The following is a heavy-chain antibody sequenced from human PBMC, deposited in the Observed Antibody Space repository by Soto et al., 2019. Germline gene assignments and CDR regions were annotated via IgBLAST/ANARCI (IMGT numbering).Heavy chain of an antibody. CDR3: ARLVWSGYSHPEYFQH. CDR2: IIPIFGTA. J-gene: IGHJ1*01. V-gene: IGHV1-69*13. D-gene: IGHD3-3*01. Sequence: SVQVSCKASGGTFSSYAISWVRQAPGQGLEWMGGIIPIFGTANYAQKFQGRVTITADESTSTAYMELSSLGSEDTAVYYCARLVWSGYSHPEYFQHWGQGTLVTVAS. CDR1: GGTFSSYA.